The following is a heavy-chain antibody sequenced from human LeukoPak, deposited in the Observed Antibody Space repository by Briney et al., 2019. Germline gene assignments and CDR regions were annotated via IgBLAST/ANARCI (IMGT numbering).Heavy chain of an antibody. D-gene: IGHD6-13*01. CDR3: AKDIGFLEAAAGTRWFDP. Sequence: GGSLRLSCAASGFTFDDYAMHWVRQAPGKGLEWVSGISWNSGSIGYADSVKSRFTISRDNAKNSLYLQMNSLRAEDTALYYCAKDIGFLEAAAGTRWFDPWGQGTLVTVSS. CDR1: GFTFDDYA. CDR2: ISWNSGSI. V-gene: IGHV3-9*01. J-gene: IGHJ5*02.